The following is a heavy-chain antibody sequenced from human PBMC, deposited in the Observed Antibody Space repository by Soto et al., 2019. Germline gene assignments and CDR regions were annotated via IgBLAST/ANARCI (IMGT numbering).Heavy chain of an antibody. CDR3: ENGENFYYDTSRY. Sequence: GGSLRLSCAAPGFTFSIYALHWVRQAPGKGLEWVAVMSPNGNNQYYADSVKGRFTISRDTSKSTLYLQMTSLRPVDTAVYYSENGENFYYDTSRYWGQGTLVTVSS. D-gene: IGHD3-22*01. J-gene: IGHJ4*02. CDR2: MSPNGNNQ. V-gene: IGHV3-30-3*01. CDR1: GFTFSIYA.